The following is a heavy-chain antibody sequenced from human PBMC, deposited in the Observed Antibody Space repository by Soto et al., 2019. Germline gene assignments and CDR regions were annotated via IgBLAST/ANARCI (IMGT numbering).Heavy chain of an antibody. Sequence: ASETLSLTCTVSGGSISSYYWSWIRQPPGKGLEWIGYIYYSGSTNYNPSLKSRVTISVDTSKNQFSLKLSSVTAADTAVYYCARGRILWFGELSEGNWFDPWGQGTLVTVSS. J-gene: IGHJ5*02. CDR2: IYYSGST. CDR1: GGSISSYY. CDR3: ARGRILWFGELSEGNWFDP. D-gene: IGHD3-10*01. V-gene: IGHV4-59*01.